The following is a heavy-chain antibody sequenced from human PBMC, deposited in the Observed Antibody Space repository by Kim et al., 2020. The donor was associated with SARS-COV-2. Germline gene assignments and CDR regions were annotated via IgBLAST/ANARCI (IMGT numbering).Heavy chain of an antibody. Sequence: GGSLRLSCAASGFTFSNYAMSWVRQAPGKGLEWVSAISGSGGNTRYADSVKGRFTISRENSKNILYLQMSGLRAEDTAIYYCAKDRSRQQFVTYAPFDYWGQGTLVTVSA. V-gene: IGHV3-23*01. D-gene: IGHD6-13*01. CDR3: AKDRSRQQFVTYAPFDY. CDR1: GFTFSNYA. J-gene: IGHJ4*02. CDR2: ISGSGGNT.